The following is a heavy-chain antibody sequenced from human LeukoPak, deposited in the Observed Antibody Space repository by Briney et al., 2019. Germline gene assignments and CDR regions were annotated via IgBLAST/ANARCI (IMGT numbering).Heavy chain of an antibody. V-gene: IGHV1-69*06. CDR3: ASPMGDIVVVPAAPYYYYYGMDV. Sequence: ASVKVSCKASGGTFSSYAISWVRQAPGQGLEWMGGIIPIFGTANYAQKFQGRVTITADKSTSTAYMELSSLRSEDTAVYYCASPMGDIVVVPAAPYYYYYGMDVWGQGTTVTVSS. CDR1: GGTFSSYA. CDR2: IIPIFGTA. J-gene: IGHJ6*02. D-gene: IGHD2-2*01.